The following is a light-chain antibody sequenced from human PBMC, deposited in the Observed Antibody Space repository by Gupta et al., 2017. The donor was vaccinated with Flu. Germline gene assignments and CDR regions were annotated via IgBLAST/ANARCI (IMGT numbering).Light chain of an antibody. CDR1: ETVTSNF. Sequence: ESVLTQSPGTLSLYLGVKATLSCRATETVTSNFLGWYQQKPGQAPRPLIHGVSSRAFGIPERFSCSGSGTDFTLTISGLEPEDFAVYYCQQYGNSRLTFGEGTKVEIK. J-gene: IGKJ4*01. CDR2: GVS. V-gene: IGKV3-20*01. CDR3: QQYGNSRLT.